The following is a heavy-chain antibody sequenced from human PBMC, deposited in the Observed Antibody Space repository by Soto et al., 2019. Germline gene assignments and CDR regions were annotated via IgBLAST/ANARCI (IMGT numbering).Heavy chain of an antibody. Sequence: QVQLQESGPGLVKPSETLSLTCTVSGGSISSYYWSWIRQPPGKGLEWIGYIYYSGSTNYNPSLKSRVTISVDTSKNQFSLKLSSVTAADTAVYYCARQVYGDYTGIDPWGQGTLVTVSS. D-gene: IGHD4-17*01. CDR2: IYYSGST. CDR3: ARQVYGDYTGIDP. CDR1: GGSISSYY. V-gene: IGHV4-59*01. J-gene: IGHJ5*02.